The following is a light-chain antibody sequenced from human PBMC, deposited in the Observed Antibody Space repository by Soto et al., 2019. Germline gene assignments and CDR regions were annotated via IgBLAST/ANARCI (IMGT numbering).Light chain of an antibody. J-gene: IGKJ5*01. V-gene: IGKV1D-12*01. Sequence: DIQMTQSPSSVSTSVGDSVTITCRASQDISNWLAWYQQKPGKAPKLLIYAASILLSGVPSRFSGSGSGTDFTLTISSLQPEDFATYYCQQANSLPITFGQGTRLEIK. CDR1: QDISNW. CDR2: AAS. CDR3: QQANSLPIT.